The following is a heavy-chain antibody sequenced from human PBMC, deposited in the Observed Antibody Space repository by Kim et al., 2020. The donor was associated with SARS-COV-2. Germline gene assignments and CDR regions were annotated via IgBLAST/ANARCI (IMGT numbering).Heavy chain of an antibody. CDR1: GGSISNYY. D-gene: IGHD2-15*01. CDR3: ARWAGANWFDP. V-gene: IGHV4-4*07. CDR2: INSSGRT. Sequence: SETLSLTCIVSGGSISNYYWNWIRQPAGKGLEWIGRINSSGRTNYNPSLQSRVTMSVDTSKNQFSLKLSSVTAADTAVYYCARWAGANWFDPWGQGTLVTVSS. J-gene: IGHJ5*02.